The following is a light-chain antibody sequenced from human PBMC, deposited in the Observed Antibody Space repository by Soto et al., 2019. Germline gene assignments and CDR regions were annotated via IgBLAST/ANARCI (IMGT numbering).Light chain of an antibody. Sequence: QSVLTQPASVSGSPGQSITISCTGTSSDVGSYNLVSWYQQHPGKAPKLMIYEVSKRPSGVSNRFSGSKSGNTASLTISGLQAEDEADDYCCSYAGSSTWVFGGGTKLTVL. V-gene: IGLV2-23*02. CDR3: CSYAGSSTWV. CDR2: EVS. J-gene: IGLJ3*02. CDR1: SSDVGSYNL.